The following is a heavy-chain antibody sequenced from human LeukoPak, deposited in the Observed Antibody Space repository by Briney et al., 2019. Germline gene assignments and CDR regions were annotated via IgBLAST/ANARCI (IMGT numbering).Heavy chain of an antibody. D-gene: IGHD2-15*01. CDR2: IYTSGST. J-gene: IGHJ4*02. CDR1: GGSISSYY. V-gene: IGHV4-4*07. Sequence: PSETLSLTCTVSGGSISSYYWSWIRQPAGKGLEWIGRIYTSGSTNYNPSPNSRVNMSVDPSNNQCSLKLSSVTAADTAVYYCARGDITFDYWGQGTLVTVSS. CDR3: ARGDITFDY.